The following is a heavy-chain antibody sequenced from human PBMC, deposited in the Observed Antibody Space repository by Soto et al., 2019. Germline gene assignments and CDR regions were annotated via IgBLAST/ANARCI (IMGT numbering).Heavy chain of an antibody. CDR1: GYIFTNYN. D-gene: IGHD3-22*01. Sequence: QVQVVQSGAEVRKPGASVKISCKASGYIFTNYNMHWVRQAPGQGLEWMGIINPSGGSTSYVQKFQSRVTMTRDTSTSTVYMELSSLRSEDTAVYYCARGYYDSSAYSYFDYWGQGTLVTVSS. J-gene: IGHJ4*02. CDR3: ARGYYDSSAYSYFDY. CDR2: INPSGGST. V-gene: IGHV1-46*01.